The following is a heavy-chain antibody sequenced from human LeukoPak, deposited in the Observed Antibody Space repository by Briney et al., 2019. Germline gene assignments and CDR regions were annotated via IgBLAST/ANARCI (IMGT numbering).Heavy chain of an antibody. CDR2: ISSSSSYI. D-gene: IGHD2-2*02. CDR3: ARGPYCSSTSCYRKIFDRFDP. CDR1: GFTFSSYS. J-gene: IGHJ5*02. V-gene: IGHV3-21*01. Sequence: PGGSLRLSCAASGFTFSSYSMNWVRQAPGKGLEWVSSISSSSSYIYYADSVKGRFTISRDNAKNSLYLQMNSLRAEDTAVYYCARGPYCSSTSCYRKIFDRFDPWGQGTLVTVSS.